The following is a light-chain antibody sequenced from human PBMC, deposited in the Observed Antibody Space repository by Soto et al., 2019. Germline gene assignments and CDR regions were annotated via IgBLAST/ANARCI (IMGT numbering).Light chain of an antibody. CDR3: QQSYSTPYT. CDR2: AAS. Sequence: DIEMTQSPSSLSASLGDRVTITCRASQSIISSLDWYQQKPGKAPKLLIYAASSWPSGVPARFSGSGSGTDFTLTISSLQPEDFATYYCQQSYSTPYTFGQGTKLEIK. J-gene: IGKJ2*01. CDR1: QSIISS. V-gene: IGKV1-39*01.